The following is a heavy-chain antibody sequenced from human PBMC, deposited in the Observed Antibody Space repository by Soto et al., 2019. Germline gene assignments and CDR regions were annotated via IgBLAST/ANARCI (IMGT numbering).Heavy chain of an antibody. CDR1: GYSFTTFW. Sequence: GESLKISCTASGYSFTTFWIGWVRQMPGEGLELMGFINPGNSDTRYSPSFQGQVTLSADTSITTAYLQWSSLKASDTAMYFCVGHKVGGTPLLDFWGQGTMVTVSS. CDR2: INPGNSDT. D-gene: IGHD1-26*01. J-gene: IGHJ4*02. CDR3: VGHKVGGTPLLDF. V-gene: IGHV5-51*01.